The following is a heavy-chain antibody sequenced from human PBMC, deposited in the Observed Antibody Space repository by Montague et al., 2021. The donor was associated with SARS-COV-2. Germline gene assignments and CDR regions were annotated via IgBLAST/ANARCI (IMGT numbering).Heavy chain of an antibody. CDR2: IDPSDSNT. V-gene: IGHV5-10-1*01. Sequence: KVSCKGSGYRFTTYWINWVRQMPGKGLEWMGKIDPSDSNTNYSPSFQGHVTISVDRSISTAYLQWRSLKASDTAMYYCATPDYWGQGTLVTVSS. CDR3: ATPDY. J-gene: IGHJ4*02. CDR1: GYRFTTYW.